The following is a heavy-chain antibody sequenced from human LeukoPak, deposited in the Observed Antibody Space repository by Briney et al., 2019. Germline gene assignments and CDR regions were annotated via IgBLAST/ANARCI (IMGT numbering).Heavy chain of an antibody. CDR3: ARGHPSATGYSSGWYFHY. Sequence: ASAKVSCKASGYTFTSYYMHWVRQAPGQGLEWMGIINPSADSTNYAQKFQGRVTMTRDMSTSTVYMDLSSLTSEDTAVYYCARGHPSATGYSSGWYFHYWGQGTLVTVSS. D-gene: IGHD6-19*01. J-gene: IGHJ4*02. CDR1: GYTFTSYY. CDR2: INPSADST. V-gene: IGHV1-46*01.